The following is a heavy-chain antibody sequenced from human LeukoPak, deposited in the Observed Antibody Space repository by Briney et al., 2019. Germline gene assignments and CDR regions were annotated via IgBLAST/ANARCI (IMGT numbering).Heavy chain of an antibody. CDR3: ARDRSGDHDY. Sequence: PGGSLRLSCAASGFTFSSYGMHWVRQAPGKGLEWVAVIWHDGSNKYYADSVKGRSTISRDNYKNTLYLQMNSLRAEDTAVYYCARDRSGDHDYWGQGTLVTVSS. V-gene: IGHV3-33*01. CDR1: GFTFSSYG. D-gene: IGHD7-27*01. J-gene: IGHJ4*02. CDR2: IWHDGSNK.